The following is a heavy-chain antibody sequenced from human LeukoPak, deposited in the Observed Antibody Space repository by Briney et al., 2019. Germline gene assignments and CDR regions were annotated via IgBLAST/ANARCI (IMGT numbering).Heavy chain of an antibody. J-gene: IGHJ4*02. V-gene: IGHV4-61*02. CDR1: GGSISSGSYY. CDR2: IYTSGST. D-gene: IGHD5-24*01. CDR3: AKGGMATTTTPLLVLY. Sequence: PSETLSLTCTVSGGSISSGSYYWSWIRQPAGKGLEWIGRIYTSGSTNYNPSLKSRVTISVDTSKNQFSLKLSSVTAADTAVYYCAKGGMATTTTPLLVLYWGQGTLVTVSP.